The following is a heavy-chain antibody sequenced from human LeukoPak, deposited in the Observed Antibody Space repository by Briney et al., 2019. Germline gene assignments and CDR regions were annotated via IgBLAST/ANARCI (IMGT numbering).Heavy chain of an antibody. CDR1: GGSISSYY. CDR2: IYYSGST. J-gene: IGHJ6*02. V-gene: IGHV4-59*01. CDR3: ARTMVRGVISHYYYGMDV. Sequence: SETLSLTCTVSGGSISSYYWSWIRQPPGKGLEWIGYIYYSGSTNYNPSLKSRVTISVDTSKNQFSLKLSSVTAADTAVYYCARTMVRGVISHYYYGMDVWGQGTTVTVSS. D-gene: IGHD3-10*01.